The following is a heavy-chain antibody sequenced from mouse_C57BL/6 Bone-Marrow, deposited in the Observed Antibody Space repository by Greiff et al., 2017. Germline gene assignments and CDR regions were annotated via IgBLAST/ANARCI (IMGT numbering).Heavy chain of an antibody. V-gene: IGHV5-6*01. Sequence: EVKLMESGGDLVKPGGSLKLSCAASGFTFTSYGMSWVRQTPDQRLEWVATISTGGSYTYYQASVKGRFTFTIDNSNNTLYLQMSSLKSVDTAVNYCARDCYGSCFDYWGQGTTRTVSS. CDR1: GFTFTSYG. CDR3: ARDCYGSCFDY. CDR2: ISTGGSYT. D-gene: IGHD1-1*01. J-gene: IGHJ2*01.